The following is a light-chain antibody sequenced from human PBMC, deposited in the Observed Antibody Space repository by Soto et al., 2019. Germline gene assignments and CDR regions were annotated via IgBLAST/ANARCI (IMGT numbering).Light chain of an antibody. V-gene: IGKV3-20*01. CDR1: QSVSSSY. CDR3: QQYGSSSLT. CDR2: GAS. Sequence: EIVLTQSPGTLSLSPGEGATLSCRASQSVSSSYLAWYQQKPGQAPRLLIYGASSRATGIPDRFSGSGSGTDFTLTISRLETEDFAVYYCQQYGSSSLTFGGGTKVDIK. J-gene: IGKJ4*01.